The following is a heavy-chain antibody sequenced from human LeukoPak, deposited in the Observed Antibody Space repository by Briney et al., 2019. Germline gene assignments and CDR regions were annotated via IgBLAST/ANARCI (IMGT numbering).Heavy chain of an antibody. J-gene: IGHJ6*02. CDR1: GYTFTSYD. CDR2: MNPNSGNT. Sequence: ASVKVSCKASGYTFTSYDINWVRQATGQGLEWMGWMNPNSGNTGYAQKFQGRVTITRNTSISTAYMELSSLRSEDTAVYYCARDDLYYYGSGSPNYYGMDVWGQGTTVTVSS. CDR3: ARDDLYYYGSGSPNYYGMDV. D-gene: IGHD3-10*01. V-gene: IGHV1-8*03.